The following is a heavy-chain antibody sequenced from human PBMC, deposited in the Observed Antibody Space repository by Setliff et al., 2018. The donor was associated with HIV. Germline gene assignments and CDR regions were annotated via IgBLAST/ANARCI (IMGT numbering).Heavy chain of an antibody. D-gene: IGHD5-18*01. CDR1: GYTFTSYA. Sequence: ASVKVSCKASGYTFTSYAMHWVRQAPGQRLEWVGWINTGNGDTKYSQDFQGRVTISRDTSASTAHMELSSLRSDDTAVYYCARDPSRWVQPVTRITAFDIWGQGTMVTVSS. J-gene: IGHJ3*02. CDR2: INTGNGDT. CDR3: ARDPSRWVQPVTRITAFDI. V-gene: IGHV1-3*04.